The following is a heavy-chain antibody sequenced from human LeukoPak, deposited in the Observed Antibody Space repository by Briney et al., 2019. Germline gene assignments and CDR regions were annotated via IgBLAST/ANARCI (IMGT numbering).Heavy chain of an antibody. CDR1: GYTVSSTY. J-gene: IGHJ3*02. CDR3: VRGRARAALDI. CDR2: IFSGGGI. V-gene: IGHV3-53*01. Sequence: PGGSLRLSCAASGYTVSSTYMNWVRQAPGKGLEWVSAIFSGGGIHYADSVRGRFTISRDNSKNTLYLQMNSLRAEDTAVYYCVRGRARAALDIWGQGTLVTVSS.